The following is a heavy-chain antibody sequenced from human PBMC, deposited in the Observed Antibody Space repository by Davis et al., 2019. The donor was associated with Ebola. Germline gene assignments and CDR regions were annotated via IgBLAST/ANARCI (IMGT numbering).Heavy chain of an antibody. D-gene: IGHD3-3*01. CDR2: IYYSGST. J-gene: IGHJ5*02. V-gene: IGHV4-39*01. Sequence: ESLKISCTVSGGSISSSSYYWGWIRQPPGKGLEWIGSIYYSGSTYYNPSLKSRVTISVDTSKNQFSLKLSSVTAADTAVYYCARRLRFLEWLPTQWFDPWGQGTLVTVSS. CDR1: GGSISSSSYY. CDR3: ARRLRFLEWLPTQWFDP.